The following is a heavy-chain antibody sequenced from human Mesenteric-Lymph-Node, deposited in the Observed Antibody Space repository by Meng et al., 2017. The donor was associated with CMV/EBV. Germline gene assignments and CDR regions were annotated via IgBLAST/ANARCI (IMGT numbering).Heavy chain of an antibody. V-gene: IGHV3-53*01. Sequence: GESLKISCAASGFTVSSNYMSWVRQAPGKGLEWVSVIYSGGSTYYADSVKGRFTISRDNAKNSLYLQMNSLRAEDTAVYYCARGGIAASYWGQGTLVTVSS. CDR2: IYSGGST. D-gene: IGHD6-13*01. J-gene: IGHJ4*02. CDR3: ARGGIAASY. CDR1: GFTVSSNY.